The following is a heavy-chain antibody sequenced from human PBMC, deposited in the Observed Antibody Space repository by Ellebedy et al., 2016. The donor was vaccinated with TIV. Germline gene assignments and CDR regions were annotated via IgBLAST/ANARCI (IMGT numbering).Heavy chain of an antibody. CDR3: ARGRRDGFNFGWYFDL. CDR1: GFNFNSYW. Sequence: GESLKISCAASGFNFNSYWMSWVRQAPGKGMGWVSDIKQDGSERNYVDSVKGRFTISRDNAKNSLNLQMNSLRAEDTAVYYCARGRRDGFNFGWYFDLWGRGTLVIVSS. V-gene: IGHV3-7*03. D-gene: IGHD5-24*01. J-gene: IGHJ2*01. CDR2: IKQDGSER.